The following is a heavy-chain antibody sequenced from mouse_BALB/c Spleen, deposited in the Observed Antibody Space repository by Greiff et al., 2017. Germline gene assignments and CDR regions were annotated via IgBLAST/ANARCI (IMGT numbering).Heavy chain of an antibody. CDR1: GFAFSSYD. D-gene: IGHD1-2*01. CDR2: ISSGGGST. J-gene: IGHJ4*01. Sequence: DVKLVESGGGLVKPGGSLKLSCAASGFAFSSYDMSWVRQTPEKRLEWVAYISSGGGSTYYPDTVKGRFTISRDNAKNTLYLQMSSLKSEDTAMYYCARQIHYGSLDYWGQGTSVTVSS. V-gene: IGHV5-12-1*01. CDR3: ARQIHYGSLDY.